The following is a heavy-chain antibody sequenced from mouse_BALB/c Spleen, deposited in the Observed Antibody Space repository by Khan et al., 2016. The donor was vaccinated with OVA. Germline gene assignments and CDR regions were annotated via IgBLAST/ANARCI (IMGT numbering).Heavy chain of an antibody. CDR3: ASTLLLRYAMDY. Sequence: EVELVESGPSLVKPSQTLSLTCSVTGDSITSGYWNWIRKFPGNKLEYMGYISYSGSTYYNPSLKSRISITRDTSTNQYYLQLNSVTTEDTATYYCASTLLLRYAMDYWGQGTSVTVSS. V-gene: IGHV3-8*02. CDR2: ISYSGST. D-gene: IGHD1-1*01. J-gene: IGHJ4*01. CDR1: GDSITSGY.